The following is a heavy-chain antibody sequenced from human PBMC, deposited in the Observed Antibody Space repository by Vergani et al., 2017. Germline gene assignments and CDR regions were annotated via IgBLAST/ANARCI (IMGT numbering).Heavy chain of an antibody. V-gene: IGHV1-2*02. CDR3: ARGRPNIHPIYYYYMDV. CDR2: INPNSGGT. D-gene: IGHD2/OR15-2a*01. CDR1: GYTFTGYY. J-gene: IGHJ6*03. Sequence: QVQLVQSGAEVKKPGASVKVSCKASGYTFTGYYMHWVRQAPGQGLEWMGWINPNSGGTNYAQKFQGRVTMTRDTSKNQFSLKLSSVTAADTAVYYCARGRPNIHPIYYYYMDVWGKGTTVTVSS.